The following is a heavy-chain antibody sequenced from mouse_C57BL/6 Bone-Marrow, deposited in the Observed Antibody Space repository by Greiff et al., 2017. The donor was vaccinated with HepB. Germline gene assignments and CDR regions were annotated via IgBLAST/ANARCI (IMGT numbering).Heavy chain of an antibody. Sequence: VHVKQSGTVLARPGASVKMSCKTSGYTFTSYWMHWVKQRPGQGLEWIGAIYPGNSDTSYNQKFKGKAKLTAVTSASTAYMELSSLTNEDSAVYYCTRGRLGGYFDYWGQGTTLTVSS. CDR1: GYTFTSYW. V-gene: IGHV1-5*01. CDR2: IYPGNSDT. J-gene: IGHJ2*01. CDR3: TRGRLGGYFDY. D-gene: IGHD3-2*02.